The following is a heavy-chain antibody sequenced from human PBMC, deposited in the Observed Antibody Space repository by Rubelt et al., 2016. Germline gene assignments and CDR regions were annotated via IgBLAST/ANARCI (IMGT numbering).Heavy chain of an antibody. V-gene: IGHV3-30*03. Sequence: VQMVESGGGLVQPGGSLRLSCAASGFTVSSNYMSWVRQAPGAGLEWVAVISYDGSNKYYTESVKGRFTLSRDNSKNTLYMQMNRLRDEGTAVYYWARAWTDDWRTIDYWGQGTLVSVSS. CDR1: GFTVSSNY. D-gene: IGHD3/OR15-3a*01. CDR2: ISYDGSNK. CDR3: ARAWTDDWRTIDY. J-gene: IGHJ4*02.